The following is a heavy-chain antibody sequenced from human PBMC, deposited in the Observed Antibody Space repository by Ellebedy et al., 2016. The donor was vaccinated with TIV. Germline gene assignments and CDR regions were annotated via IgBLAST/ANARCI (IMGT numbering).Heavy chain of an antibody. J-gene: IGHJ2*01. D-gene: IGHD6-19*01. V-gene: IGHV5-51*01. CDR3: ARRSPFPPGYSSGWGSYWYFDL. Sequence: PGGSLRLSCKGSGYSFTSYWIGWVRQMPGKGLEWMGIIYPGDSDTRYSPSFQGQVTISADKSISTAYLQWSSLKASDTAMYYCARRSPFPPGYSSGWGSYWYFDLWGRGTLVTVSS. CDR2: IYPGDSDT. CDR1: GYSFTSYW.